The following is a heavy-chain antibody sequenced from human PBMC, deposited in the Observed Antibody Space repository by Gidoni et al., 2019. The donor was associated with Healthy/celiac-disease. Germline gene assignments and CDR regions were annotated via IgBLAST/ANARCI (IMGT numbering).Heavy chain of an antibody. CDR3: AHRLAVGYTYDIYFDY. J-gene: IGHJ4*02. D-gene: IGHD5-18*01. CDR1: GFSLSSSGVG. Sequence: QITLKESGPTLVKPTQTLTLTCPLSGFSLSSSGVGVGWIRQPPGKALEWLALIYWNDDKRYSPSLKSRLTITKDTPKNQVVLTMTNMDPADTATYYCAHRLAVGYTYDIYFDYWGQGTLVTVSS. CDR2: IYWNDDK. V-gene: IGHV2-5*01.